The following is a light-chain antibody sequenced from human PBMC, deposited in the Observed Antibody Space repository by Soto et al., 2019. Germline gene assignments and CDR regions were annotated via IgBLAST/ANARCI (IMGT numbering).Light chain of an antibody. J-gene: IGKJ2*01. CDR1: QSIITY. CDR3: QQRSNWPRT. V-gene: IGKV3-11*01. CDR2: DAS. Sequence: EIVLTQSPATLSLSPGDRATLSCRASQSIITYLAWYQQKPGQPPRLLIYDASNRATAIPARFSGSGSGTDFTLTISSLEPEDFAVYYCQQRSNWPRTFGQGTKLEIK.